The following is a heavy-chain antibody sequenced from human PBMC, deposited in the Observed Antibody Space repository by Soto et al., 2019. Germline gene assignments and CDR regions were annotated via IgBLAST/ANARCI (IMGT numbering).Heavy chain of an antibody. V-gene: IGHV4-59*01. Sequence: SETLSLTCTVSGGSMIAYYWNWMRQPPGKGLQWIGYTYYSGSTTYNPSLKSRVTISVDSSKNQFSLKLDSVTPADTAVYYCARLKWNYPLWGKGTLVTVSS. CDR3: ARLKWNYPL. CDR1: GGSMIAYY. J-gene: IGHJ4*02. CDR2: TYYSGST. D-gene: IGHD1-7*01.